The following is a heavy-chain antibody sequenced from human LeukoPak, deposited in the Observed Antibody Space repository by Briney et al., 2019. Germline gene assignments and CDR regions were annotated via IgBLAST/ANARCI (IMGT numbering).Heavy chain of an antibody. D-gene: IGHD1-14*01. CDR2: IHRRGST. V-gene: IGHV4-4*02. Sequence: SETLSLTCTVSPDSTTSNFWSWVRHPPGKGLECIGEIHRRGSTNYNPSLQSRVNISIDRSMHQIALELNSVTAADTAVCYCAREIVGGFNPGAYWGQGTLVTVSS. CDR1: PDSTTSNF. J-gene: IGHJ4*02. CDR3: AREIVGGFNPGAY.